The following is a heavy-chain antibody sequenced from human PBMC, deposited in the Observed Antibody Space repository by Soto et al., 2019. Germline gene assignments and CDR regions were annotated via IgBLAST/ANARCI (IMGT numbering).Heavy chain of an antibody. D-gene: IGHD5-12*01. CDR1: GYTFTSYY. CDR2: INPSGGST. J-gene: IGHJ6*02. CDR3: ARGGSRDGYNFRYYYYYGMDV. V-gene: IGHV1-46*01. Sequence: ASVKVSCKASGYTFTSYYMHWVRQAPGPGLEWMGIINPSGGSTSYAQKFQGRVTMTRDTSTSTVYMELSSLRSEDTAVYYCARGGSRDGYNFRYYYYYGMDVWGQGTTVTVSS.